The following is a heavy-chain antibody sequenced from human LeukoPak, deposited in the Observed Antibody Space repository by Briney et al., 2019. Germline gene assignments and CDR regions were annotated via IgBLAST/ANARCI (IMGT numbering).Heavy chain of an antibody. D-gene: IGHD6-13*01. CDR3: ARAHTRYSSSWYYFDY. CDR1: GYTFTGYY. Sequence: ASVNVSCKASGYTFTGYYMHWVRQAPGQGLEWMGWINPNSGGTNYAQKFQGWVTMTRDTSISTAYMELSRLRSDDTAVYYCARAHTRYSSSWYYFDYWGQGTLVTVSS. V-gene: IGHV1-2*04. J-gene: IGHJ4*02. CDR2: INPNSGGT.